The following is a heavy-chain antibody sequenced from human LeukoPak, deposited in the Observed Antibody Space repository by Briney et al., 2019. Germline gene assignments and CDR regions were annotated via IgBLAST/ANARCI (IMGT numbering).Heavy chain of an antibody. V-gene: IGHV4-39*01. CDR2: IYHGGST. J-gene: IGHJ3*02. CDR3: ARLIGSRGAFDI. Sequence: PSETLSLTCSVSGGSISISSFFWGWVRQPPGKGLEWIGNIYHGGSTHYDPSLQSRVALSVDTSKNQFSLRLSSVTAADTAVYYCARLIGSRGAFDIWGQGTMVTVSS. CDR1: GGSISISSFF. D-gene: IGHD5-12*01.